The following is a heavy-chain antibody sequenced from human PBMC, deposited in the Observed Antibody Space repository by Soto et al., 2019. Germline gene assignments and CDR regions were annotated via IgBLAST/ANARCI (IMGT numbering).Heavy chain of an antibody. CDR1: GDSISSYY. J-gene: IGHJ4*02. CDR3: ARLGYCSSTSCYVLILDY. Sequence: SETLSLTCTVSVSGDSISSYYWNWIRQPPGKGLEWIGYIYYSGSTNYNPSLKSRVTISVDTSKNQFSLKLSSVTAADTAVYYCARLGYCSSTSCYVLILDYWGQGTLVTVSS. D-gene: IGHD2-2*01. CDR2: IYYSGST. V-gene: IGHV4-59*01.